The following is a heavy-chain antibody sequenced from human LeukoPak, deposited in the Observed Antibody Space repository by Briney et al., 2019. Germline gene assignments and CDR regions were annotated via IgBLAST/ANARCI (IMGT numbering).Heavy chain of an antibody. CDR2: IYNSGST. D-gene: IGHD5-18*01. CDR1: GYSISSGYY. V-gene: IGHV4-38-2*02. J-gene: IGHJ6*03. Sequence: SETLSLTCTVSGYSISSGYYWCWIRQPPGKGLEWIGSIYNSGSTYYNPSLKSRVTISVDTSKNQFSLKLSSVTAADTAVYYCARVSRSYGYFYYYYMDVWGKGTTVTVSS. CDR3: ARVSRSYGYFYYYYMDV.